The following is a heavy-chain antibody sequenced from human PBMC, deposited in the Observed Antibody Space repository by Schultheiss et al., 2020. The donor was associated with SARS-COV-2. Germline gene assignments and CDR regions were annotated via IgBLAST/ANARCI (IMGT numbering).Heavy chain of an antibody. D-gene: IGHD2-15*01. V-gene: IGHV3-48*04. J-gene: IGHJ4*02. CDR3: ARVRSGANSPFDY. CDR1: GFTFSSYS. CDR2: ISSSSSTI. Sequence: GGSLRLSCAASGFTFSSYSMNWVRQAPGKGLEWVSYISSSSSTIYYADSVKGRFTISRDNAKNSLYLQMNSLRAEDTAVYYCARVRSGANSPFDYWGQGTLVTVSS.